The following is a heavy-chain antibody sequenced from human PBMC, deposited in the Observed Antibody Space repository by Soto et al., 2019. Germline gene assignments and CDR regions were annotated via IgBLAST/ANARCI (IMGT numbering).Heavy chain of an antibody. J-gene: IGHJ6*02. CDR2: ISSSSSYI. D-gene: IGHD2-2*02. CDR3: ARDRGVPAAIGYYGMDV. V-gene: IGHV3-21*01. CDR1: GFTFSSYS. Sequence: GGSLRLSCAASGFTFSSYSMNWVRQAPGKGLEWVSSISSSSSYIYYADSVKGRFTISRDNAKNSLYLQMNSLRAEDTAVYYCARDRGVPAAIGYYGMDVWGQGTTVTVSS.